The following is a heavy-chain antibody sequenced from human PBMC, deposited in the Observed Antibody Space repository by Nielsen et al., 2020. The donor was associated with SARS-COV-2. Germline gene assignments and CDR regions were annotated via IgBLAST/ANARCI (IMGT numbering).Heavy chain of an antibody. CDR1: GGSVSSGGYY. CDR3: ARSRVKLGQLVSRMDY. V-gene: IGHV4-31*03. J-gene: IGHJ4*02. Sequence: SETLSLTCTVSGGSVSSGGYYWSWIRQHPGEGLEWIGDIYNSGITYHKPSLKSRLIISVDTSKNQFSLKLSSVTAADTAVYYCARSRVKLGQLVSRMDYWGQGTLITVSS. CDR2: IYNSGIT. D-gene: IGHD6-6*01.